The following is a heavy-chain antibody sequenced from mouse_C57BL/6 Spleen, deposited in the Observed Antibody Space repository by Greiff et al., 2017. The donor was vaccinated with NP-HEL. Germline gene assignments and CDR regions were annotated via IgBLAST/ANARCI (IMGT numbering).Heavy chain of an antibody. Sequence: VQLQESGPGLVQPSQSLSITCTVSGFSLTTYGVHWVRQSPGKGLEWLGVIWRGGSTDYNAAFMSRLSITKDNSKSQVFFKMNSLQADDTAIYYCAKKGNDYAWFAYWGQGTLVTVSA. CDR2: IWRGGST. CDR3: AKKGNDYAWFAY. V-gene: IGHV2-5*01. J-gene: IGHJ3*01. CDR1: GFSLTTYG. D-gene: IGHD2-4*01.